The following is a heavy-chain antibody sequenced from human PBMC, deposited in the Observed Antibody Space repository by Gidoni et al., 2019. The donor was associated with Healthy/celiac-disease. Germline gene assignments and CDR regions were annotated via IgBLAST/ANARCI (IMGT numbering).Heavy chain of an antibody. Sequence: EVQLVESGGGLVKPGRSLRLSCTASGFTCGDYAMSWFRQAPGKGLEWVGFISSKAYGGTTEYAASVKGRFTISRDDSKSIAYLQMNSLKTEDTAVYYCTRGAAAGNRRPLSVWGQGTLVTVSS. D-gene: IGHD6-13*01. CDR3: TRGAAAGNRRPLSV. V-gene: IGHV3-49*05. CDR2: ISSKAYGGTT. CDR1: GFTCGDYA. J-gene: IGHJ4*02.